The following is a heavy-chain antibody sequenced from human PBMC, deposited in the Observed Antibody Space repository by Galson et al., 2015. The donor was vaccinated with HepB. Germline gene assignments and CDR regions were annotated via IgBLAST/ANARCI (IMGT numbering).Heavy chain of an antibody. Sequence: ETLSLTCTVSDGSISSSSYYWGWIRQPPGKGLEWIGSIYYSGSTYYNPSLKSRVTISVDTSKNQFSLKLSSVTAADTAVYYCARDSYCGGDCYPPPSYDVGDYWGQGTLVTVSS. CDR3: ARDSYCGGDCYPPPSYDVGDY. V-gene: IGHV4-39*07. CDR2: IYYSGST. CDR1: DGSISSSSYY. D-gene: IGHD2-21*01. J-gene: IGHJ4*02.